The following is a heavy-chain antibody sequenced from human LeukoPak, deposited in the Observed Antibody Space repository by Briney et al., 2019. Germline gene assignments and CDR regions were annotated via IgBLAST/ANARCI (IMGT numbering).Heavy chain of an antibody. V-gene: IGHV1-8*01. J-gene: IGHJ5*02. Sequence: ASVKVSXKASGYTFTSYDINWMRQANGQGLEWMGWMNPNSGNTGYAQKFQGRVTMTRNTSISTAYMELSSLRSEDTAVYYCARGGGYSSSGNWFDPWGREPWSPSPQ. D-gene: IGHD6-6*01. CDR1: GYTFTSYD. CDR3: ARGGGYSSSGNWFDP. CDR2: MNPNSGNT.